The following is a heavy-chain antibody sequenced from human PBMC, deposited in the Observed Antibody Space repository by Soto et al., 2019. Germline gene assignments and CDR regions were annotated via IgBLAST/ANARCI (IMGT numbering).Heavy chain of an antibody. J-gene: IGHJ6*02. CDR1: GYTFTSYD. Sequence: GASVKVSCKASGYTFTSYDINWVRQATGQGLEWRGWMNPNSGNTGYAQKFQGRVTMTRNTSISTAYMELSSLRSEDTAVYYCARDMTTVDYYYYYYGMDVWGQGTTVTVSS. CDR2: MNPNSGNT. D-gene: IGHD4-17*01. V-gene: IGHV1-8*01. CDR3: ARDMTTVDYYYYYYGMDV.